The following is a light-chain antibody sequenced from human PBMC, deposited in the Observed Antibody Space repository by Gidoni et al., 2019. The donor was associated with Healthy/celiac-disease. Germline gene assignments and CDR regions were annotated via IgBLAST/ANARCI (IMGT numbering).Light chain of an antibody. V-gene: IGKV1-9*01. Sequence: IQLTQSPPSLSASVGDRVTITCRASQGIRSYLAWYQQKPGKAPKLLIYAASTLQSGVPSRFSGSGSGTDFTLTISSLQPEDFATYYCQQLRSFGPGTKVDIK. J-gene: IGKJ3*01. CDR1: QGIRSY. CDR2: AAS. CDR3: QQLRS.